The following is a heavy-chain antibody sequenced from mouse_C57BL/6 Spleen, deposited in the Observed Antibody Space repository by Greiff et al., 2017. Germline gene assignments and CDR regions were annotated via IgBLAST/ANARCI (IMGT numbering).Heavy chain of an antibody. Sequence: EVKLMESGPGLVKPSQSLSLTCSVTGYSITSGYYWNWIRQFPGNKLEWMGYISYDGNNKYNPSLKNRIYITRDPSKNQFFLKLNSVTTEDTATYYCARGRYYGNLYWYFDVWGTGTTVTVSS. CDR1: GYSITSGYY. CDR3: ARGRYYGNLYWYFDV. J-gene: IGHJ1*03. CDR2: ISYDGNN. D-gene: IGHD2-1*01. V-gene: IGHV3-6*01.